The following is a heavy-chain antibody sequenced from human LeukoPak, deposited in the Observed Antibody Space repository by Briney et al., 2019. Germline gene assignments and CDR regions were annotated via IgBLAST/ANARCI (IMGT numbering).Heavy chain of an antibody. D-gene: IGHD3-3*01. CDR1: GFSLTTSGVG. J-gene: IGHJ5*02. CDR3: AQWRRNWFDP. V-gene: IGHV2-5*02. Sequence: SGPTLLKPTQTLTLTCTFSGFSLTTSGVGVGWIRQPPGKALEWLALIYWDDDKRYSPSLKSSLIITKDTSKNQVVLTMTNMDPVDTATYYCAQWRRNWFDPWGQGTLVTVSS. CDR2: IYWDDDK.